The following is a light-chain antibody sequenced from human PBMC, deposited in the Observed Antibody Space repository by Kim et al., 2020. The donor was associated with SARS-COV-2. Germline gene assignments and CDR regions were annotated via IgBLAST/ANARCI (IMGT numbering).Light chain of an antibody. V-gene: IGKV3-11*01. Sequence: LSPGESATRSCRASQSVSSYLAWYQQKPGQAPRLLIHDASDRATGIPARFSGSGSGTDFTLTISSLEPEDFAVYYCQQRTNWPITFGQGTRLEIK. CDR3: QQRTNWPIT. CDR2: DAS. J-gene: IGKJ5*01. CDR1: QSVSSY.